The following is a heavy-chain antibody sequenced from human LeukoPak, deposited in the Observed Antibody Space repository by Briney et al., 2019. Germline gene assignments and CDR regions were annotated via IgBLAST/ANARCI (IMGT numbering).Heavy chain of an antibody. CDR1: GGSLSTYY. CDR2: IYHSGST. V-gene: IGHV4-59*08. CDR3: ASITMVRGVIPRGGPFDY. J-gene: IGHJ4*02. Sequence: PSETLSLTCTVSGGSLSTYYWNWIRQPPGKGLEWIGSIYHSGSTYYNPSLKSRVTISVDTSKNQFSLKLSSVTAADTAVYYCASITMVRGVIPRGGPFDYWGQGTLVTVSS. D-gene: IGHD3-10*01.